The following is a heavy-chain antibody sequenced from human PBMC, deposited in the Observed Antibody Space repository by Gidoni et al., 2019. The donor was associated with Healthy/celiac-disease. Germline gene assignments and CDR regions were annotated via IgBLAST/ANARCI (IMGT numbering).Heavy chain of an antibody. CDR2: IYYSGST. V-gene: IGHV4-59*01. CDR3: ARARIAVAGTGYFDL. J-gene: IGHJ2*01. D-gene: IGHD6-19*01. CDR1: GRPISSYY. Sequence: QVQLQESGPGLLKPSVTLSLPCPASGRPISSYYWSWIRQPPGKGLEWIGYIYYSGSTNYNPSLKSRVTISVDTSKNQFSLKLSSVTAADTAVYYCARARIAVAGTGYFDLWGRGTLVTVSS.